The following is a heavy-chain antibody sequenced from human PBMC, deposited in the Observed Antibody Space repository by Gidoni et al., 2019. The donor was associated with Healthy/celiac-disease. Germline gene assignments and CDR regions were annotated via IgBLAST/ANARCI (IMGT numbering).Heavy chain of an antibody. V-gene: IGHV2-70*01. CDR2: IDWDDDK. J-gene: IGHJ3*02. Sequence: LIDWDDDKYYSTSLKTRLTIPKDTSKNQVVLTMTNMDPVDTATYYCARDRTFDIWGQGTMVTVSS. CDR3: ARDRTFDI.